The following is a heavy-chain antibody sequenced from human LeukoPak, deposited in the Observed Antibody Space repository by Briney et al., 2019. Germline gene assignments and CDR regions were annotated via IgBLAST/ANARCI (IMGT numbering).Heavy chain of an antibody. D-gene: IGHD6-19*01. J-gene: IGHJ4*02. Sequence: SETLSLTCTVSGGSISSSSYYWGWIRQPPGKGLEWIGSIYYSGSTYYNPSLKSRVTISVGTSKNQFSLKLSSMTAADTAVYYCARWAVAGQYYFDYWGQGTLVTVSS. CDR1: GGSISSSSYY. V-gene: IGHV4-39*01. CDR2: IYYSGST. CDR3: ARWAVAGQYYFDY.